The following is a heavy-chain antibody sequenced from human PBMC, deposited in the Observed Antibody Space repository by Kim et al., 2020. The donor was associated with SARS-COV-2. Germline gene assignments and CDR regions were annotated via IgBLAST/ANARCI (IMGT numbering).Heavy chain of an antibody. V-gene: IGHV3-53*01. D-gene: IGHD6-19*01. CDR3: ARVVAGLIIFDY. J-gene: IGHJ4*02. CDR2: IYSGDST. Sequence: GGSLRLSCAASGFTVSSNYMSWVRQAPGKGLEWVSVIYSGDSTYYADSVKGRFTISRDNSKNTLYLQMNSLRAEDTAVYYCARVVAGLIIFDYWGQGTLVTVSS. CDR1: GFTVSSNY.